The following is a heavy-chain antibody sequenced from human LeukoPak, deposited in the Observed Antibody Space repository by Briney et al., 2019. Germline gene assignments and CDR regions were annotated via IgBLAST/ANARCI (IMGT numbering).Heavy chain of an antibody. J-gene: IGHJ4*02. D-gene: IGHD1-26*01. CDR3: AREVPMSGGASDF. CDR2: ISTYNGYT. Sequence: ASVKVSCKASGYTFSSYGINWVRQAPGQGLEWMGHISTYNGYTIYAQSLQGRVTMTTDTSTSTAYMQLMSLRSDDTAVYYCAREVPMSGGASDFWGQGTLVAVSS. V-gene: IGHV1-18*01. CDR1: GYTFSSYG.